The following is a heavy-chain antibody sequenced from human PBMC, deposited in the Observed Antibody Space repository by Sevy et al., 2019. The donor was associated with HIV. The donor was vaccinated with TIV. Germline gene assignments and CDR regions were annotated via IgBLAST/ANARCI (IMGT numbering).Heavy chain of an antibody. CDR1: GYTRTELS. J-gene: IGHJ4*02. CDR3: ATTKDYYDSSGYPFDY. V-gene: IGHV1-24*01. Sequence: ASVKVSCKVSGYTRTELSMHWLRLAPRKGLEWVGSFDPEDGETVYEHNFQGRVSMTEDTSTDTAYMEVISLKFEDTAVYYCATTKDYYDSSGYPFDYWGQGTLVTVSS. CDR2: FDPEDGET. D-gene: IGHD3-22*01.